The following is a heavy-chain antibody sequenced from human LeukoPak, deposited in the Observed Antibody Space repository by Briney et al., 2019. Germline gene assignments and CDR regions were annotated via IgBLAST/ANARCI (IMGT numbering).Heavy chain of an antibody. D-gene: IGHD3-22*01. CDR2: IYYSGST. V-gene: IGHV4-39*01. Sequence: NPSETLSLTCTVSGGSISSSSYYWGWIRQPPGKGLEWIGSIYYSGSTYYNPSLKSRVTISVDTSKNQFSLNLRSVTAADTALYYCARRRYYDGSGYLEWGQGTLLSVSS. CDR3: ARRRYYDGSGYLE. CDR1: GGSISSSSYY. J-gene: IGHJ1*01.